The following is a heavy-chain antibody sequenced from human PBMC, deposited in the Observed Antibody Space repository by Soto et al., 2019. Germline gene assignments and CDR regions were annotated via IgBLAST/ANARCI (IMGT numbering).Heavy chain of an antibody. CDR3: ARGGYDRIYYYYYYGMDV. Sequence: SVKVSCKASGGTFSSYAISWVRQAPGQGLEWMGGIIPIFGTANYAQKFQGRVTITADKSTSTAYMELSSLRSEDTAVYYCARGGYDRIYYYYYYGMDVWGQGTTVTVSS. CDR1: GGTFSSYA. V-gene: IGHV1-69*06. J-gene: IGHJ6*02. D-gene: IGHD5-12*01. CDR2: IIPIFGTA.